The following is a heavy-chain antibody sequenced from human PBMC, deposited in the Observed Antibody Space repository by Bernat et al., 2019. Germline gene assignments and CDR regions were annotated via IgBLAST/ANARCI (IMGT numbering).Heavy chain of an antibody. Sequence: EVQLVESGGGLVQPGGSLRLSCAASGFTFSAYWMSWVRQAPGMGLEWVANIKEDGSEIYYVDSVKGRFTISRDIAENSLHLQMNSLRAEDTAIYYCAREGMMYGIGYGLDVWGQGTTVTVSS. CDR3: AREGMMYGIGYGLDV. D-gene: IGHD2-8*01. J-gene: IGHJ6*02. CDR1: GFTFSAYW. V-gene: IGHV3-7*03. CDR2: IKEDGSEI.